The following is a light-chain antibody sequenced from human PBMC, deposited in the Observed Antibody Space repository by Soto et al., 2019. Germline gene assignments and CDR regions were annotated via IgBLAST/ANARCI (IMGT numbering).Light chain of an antibody. J-gene: IGLJ3*02. Sequence: QSALTQPASVSGSPGQSITISCTGTSSDVGGYNRVSWYQQNPGKAPKLVIYEDNMRPSGISNRFSGSKSGNTASLTISGLQAEDEANYVCCSYVGGGDLTWVFGGGTKLTVL. CDR1: SSDVGGYNR. CDR2: EDN. V-gene: IGLV2-23*01. CDR3: CSYVGGGDLTWV.